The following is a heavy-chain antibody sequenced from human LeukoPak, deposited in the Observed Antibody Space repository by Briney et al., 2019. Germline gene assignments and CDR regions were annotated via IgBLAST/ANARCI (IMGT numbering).Heavy chain of an antibody. D-gene: IGHD5-12*01. Sequence: ASVKVSCKASGYTFTGYYMHWVRQAPGQGLEWMGWINPNSGGTNYAQKFQGRDTMTRDTSISTAYMELSRLRSDDTAVYYCARDMPPLWDQWLRSYNWFDPWGQGTLVTVSS. V-gene: IGHV1-2*02. J-gene: IGHJ5*02. CDR1: GYTFTGYY. CDR3: ARDMPPLWDQWLRSYNWFDP. CDR2: INPNSGGT.